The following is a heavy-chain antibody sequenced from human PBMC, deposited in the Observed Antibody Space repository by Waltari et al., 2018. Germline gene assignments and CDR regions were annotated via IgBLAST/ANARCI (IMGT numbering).Heavy chain of an antibody. CDR2: FHITEGS. V-gene: IGHV4-4*07. J-gene: IGHJ4*02. Sequence: QLRLQESGPGLVQPSASMSLICTVYGDSIGYSYWNWFRQPPGKGLEGVGRFHITEGSNYNPSRKTRVTMSADTSKNQVSLKVSSVTAADTAMYYCARGSGGYPDYWGQGTLVTVSS. D-gene: IGHD5-12*01. CDR1: GDSIGYSY. CDR3: ARGSGGYPDY.